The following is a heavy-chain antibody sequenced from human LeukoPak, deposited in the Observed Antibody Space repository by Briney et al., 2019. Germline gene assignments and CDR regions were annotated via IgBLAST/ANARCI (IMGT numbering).Heavy chain of an antibody. Sequence: ASVKVSCKASGYTFTSYYMHWVRQAPGQGLEWMGIINPSGGSTSYAQKFQGRVTMTRDTSTSTVYMELSSLRSEDTAVYYCAREGHDYGDYAGWFDPWGQGTLVTVSS. J-gene: IGHJ5*02. D-gene: IGHD4-17*01. V-gene: IGHV1-46*01. CDR3: AREGHDYGDYAGWFDP. CDR1: GYTFTSYY. CDR2: INPSGGST.